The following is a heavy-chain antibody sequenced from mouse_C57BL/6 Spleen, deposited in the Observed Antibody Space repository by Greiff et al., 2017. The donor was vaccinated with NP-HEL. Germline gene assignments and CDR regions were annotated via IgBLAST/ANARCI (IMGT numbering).Heavy chain of an antibody. CDR3: ARGGNWGGGYFDV. Sequence: VKVVESGPGLVAPSQSLSITCTVSGFSLTSYGVHWVRQPPGKGLEWLVVIWSDGSTTYNSALKSRLSISKDNSKSQVFLKMNSLQTDDTAMYYCARGGNWGGGYFDVWGTGTTVTVSS. V-gene: IGHV2-6*03. D-gene: IGHD4-1*01. CDR1: GFSLTSYG. J-gene: IGHJ1*03. CDR2: IWSDGST.